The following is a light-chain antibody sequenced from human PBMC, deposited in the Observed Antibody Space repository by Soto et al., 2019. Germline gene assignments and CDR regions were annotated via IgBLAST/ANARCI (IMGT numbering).Light chain of an antibody. CDR1: QSVSSW. CDR2: DAS. CDR3: QQYNSYSIA. J-gene: IGKJ2*01. V-gene: IGKV1-5*01. Sequence: GDRVTITCRASQSVSSWLAWYQQKPGKAPKLLIYDASSLESGVPSRFSGSGSGTEFTLTISSLQPDDFATYYCQQYNSYSIAFGQGTKLEIK.